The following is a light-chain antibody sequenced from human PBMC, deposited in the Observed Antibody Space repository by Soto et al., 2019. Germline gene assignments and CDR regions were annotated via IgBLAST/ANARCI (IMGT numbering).Light chain of an antibody. V-gene: IGKV1-39*01. J-gene: IGKJ2*01. CDR2: AAS. CDR1: QSISVH. CDR3: QQSYITPYT. Sequence: DIQMTQSPSSLSASVRDTVTITCRASQSISVHLNWYQQKPGEVPKLLIYAASNLHSGVPSRFSGSGSETDFALTISSLQPEDFATYYWQQSYITPYTFGQGTRLEIK.